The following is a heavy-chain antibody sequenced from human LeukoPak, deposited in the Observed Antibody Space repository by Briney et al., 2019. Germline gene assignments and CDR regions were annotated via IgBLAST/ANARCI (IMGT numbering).Heavy chain of an antibody. CDR1: GGSISSGSYY. D-gene: IGHD3-22*01. Sequence: SETLSLTCTVSGGSISSGSYYWSWIRQPAGKGLEWIGRIYTSGSTNYNPSLKSRVTISVDTSKNQFSLKLSSVTAADTAVYYCARVGVGYFDSSGYYRPDAYIWGQGTMVTVSS. CDR2: IYTSGST. V-gene: IGHV4-61*02. CDR3: ARVGVGYFDSSGYYRPDAYI. J-gene: IGHJ3*02.